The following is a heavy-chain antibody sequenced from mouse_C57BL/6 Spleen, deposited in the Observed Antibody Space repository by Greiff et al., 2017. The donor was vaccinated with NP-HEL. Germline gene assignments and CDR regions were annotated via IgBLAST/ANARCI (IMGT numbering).Heavy chain of an antibody. CDR2: IDPSDSET. D-gene: IGHD3-3*01. Sequence: QVQLQQPGAELVRPGSSVKLSCKASGYTFTSYWMHWVKQRPIQGLEWIGNIDPSDSETHYNQKFKDKATLTVDKSSSTAYMQLSSLTSEDSAVYYCARSLGGYLFDYWGQGTTLTVSS. V-gene: IGHV1-52*01. CDR3: ARSLGGYLFDY. CDR1: GYTFTSYW. J-gene: IGHJ2*01.